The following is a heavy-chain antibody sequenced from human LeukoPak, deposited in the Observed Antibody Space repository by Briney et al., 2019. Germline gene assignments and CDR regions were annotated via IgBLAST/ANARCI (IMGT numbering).Heavy chain of an antibody. CDR1: GYTFTSYG. V-gene: IGHV1-18*04. J-gene: IGHJ5*02. CDR2: ISAYNGNT. Sequence: ASVTVSCKASGYTFTSYGISWVRQAPGQGLGWMGCISAYNGNTNYAQKLQGRVTMTTDTSTSTAYMELRSLRSDDTAVYYCARDVATVTTLNWFDPWGQGTMVTVSS. D-gene: IGHD4-17*01. CDR3: ARDVATVTTLNWFDP.